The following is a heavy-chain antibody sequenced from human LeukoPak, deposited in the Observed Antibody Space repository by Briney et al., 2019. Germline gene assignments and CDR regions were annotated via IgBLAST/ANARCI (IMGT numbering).Heavy chain of an antibody. J-gene: IGHJ4*02. Sequence: GGSLRLSCAASGFTFSSYWMHWVRQAPGKGLVWVSRIHSDGSSTSYADSVKGRFTISRDNAKNTLYLQMNSLRAEDTAVYYCARVSDYYDSSGYHHYFDYWGQGTLVTVSS. CDR3: ARVSDYYDSSGYHHYFDY. CDR2: IHSDGSST. V-gene: IGHV3-74*01. CDR1: GFTFSSYW. D-gene: IGHD3-22*01.